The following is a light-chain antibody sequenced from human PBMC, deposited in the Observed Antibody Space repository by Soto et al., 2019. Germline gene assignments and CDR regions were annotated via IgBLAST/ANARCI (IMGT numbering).Light chain of an antibody. V-gene: IGKV3-20*01. Sequence: EIGLTQSPATLSLSPGERGTLSFRASQSVSSNLAWYQQKPGQAPRLLIYGASSRATGIPDRFSGSGSGTDFTLTISRLEPEDFAVYYCQQYGSSPQTFGQGTKVDI. J-gene: IGKJ1*01. CDR1: QSVSSN. CDR3: QQYGSSPQT. CDR2: GAS.